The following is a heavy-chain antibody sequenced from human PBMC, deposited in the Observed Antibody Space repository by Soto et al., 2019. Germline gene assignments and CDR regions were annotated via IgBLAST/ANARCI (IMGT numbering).Heavy chain of an antibody. D-gene: IGHD3-10*01. Sequence: QVQLVQSGAEVKKPGASVKVSCKASGYTFTSYGISWVRQAPGQGLEWMGWISAYNGNTNYAQKLQGRVTMTTDTATTTAYMGMRSLRADDTAVYYCASSLLVDYGLEGESDWGQGTLVTVSS. CDR3: ASSLLVDYGLEGESD. CDR1: GYTFTSYG. CDR2: ISAYNGNT. J-gene: IGHJ4*02. V-gene: IGHV1-18*01.